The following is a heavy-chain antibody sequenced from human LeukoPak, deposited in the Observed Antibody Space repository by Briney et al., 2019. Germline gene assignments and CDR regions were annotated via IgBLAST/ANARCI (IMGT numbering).Heavy chain of an antibody. CDR3: AREPLDDFWSGYYSPPFDY. CDR1: GYTFSDYTFTNYG. D-gene: IGHD3-3*01. CDR2: ISAYNGNT. Sequence: GASVKVSCKASGYTFSDYTFTNYGISWVRQAPGQGLEWMGWISAYNGNTNYAQKLQGRVTMTTDTSTSTAYMELRSLSSDDTAVYYCAREPLDDFWSGYYSPPFDYWGQGTLVTVSS. J-gene: IGHJ4*02. V-gene: IGHV1-18*01.